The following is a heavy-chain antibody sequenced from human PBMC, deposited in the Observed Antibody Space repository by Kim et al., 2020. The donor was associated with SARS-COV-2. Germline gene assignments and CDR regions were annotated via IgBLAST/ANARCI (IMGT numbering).Heavy chain of an antibody. D-gene: IGHD3-22*01. CDR1: GDSVSSNSAA. CDR2: TYYRSKWYN. CDR3: ARTGITMIVVAGAAAFDI. J-gene: IGHJ3*02. V-gene: IGHV6-1*01. Sequence: SQTLSLTCAISGDSVSSNSAAWNWIRQSPSRGLEWLGRTYYRSKWYNDYAVSVKSRITINPDTSKNQFSLQLNSVTPEDTAVYYCARTGITMIVVAGAAAFDIWGQGTMVTVSS.